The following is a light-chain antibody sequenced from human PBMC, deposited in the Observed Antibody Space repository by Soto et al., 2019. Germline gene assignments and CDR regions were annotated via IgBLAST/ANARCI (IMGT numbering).Light chain of an antibody. CDR3: QQYGGSPPFT. Sequence: ELVLTQSPGTLSLSPGERATLSCRASQSVASAFLAWYQQQPGQAPRGLIYATSTSATGIPDIFSGTGSGTDFTLTIDRLEPEYFAVYYCQQYGGSPPFTFGPGTKVDIK. CDR1: QSVASAF. J-gene: IGKJ3*01. CDR2: ATS. V-gene: IGKV3-20*01.